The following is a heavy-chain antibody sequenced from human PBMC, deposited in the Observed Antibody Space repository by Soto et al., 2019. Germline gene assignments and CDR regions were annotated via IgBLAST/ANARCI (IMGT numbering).Heavy chain of an antibody. Sequence: VSVKVSCKASGYTFTNYGLNWVRQAPGQGLEWMGWISAYNGGTNYAQELQGRVAMTADTTKRTAYMELRSLRSDDTAMYYCASLATDSASNYYSNCMNVLGQGTTGT. CDR1: GYTFTNYG. V-gene: IGHV1-18*01. J-gene: IGHJ6*02. CDR3: ASLATDSASNYYSNCMNV. CDR2: ISAYNGGT. D-gene: IGHD5-18*01.